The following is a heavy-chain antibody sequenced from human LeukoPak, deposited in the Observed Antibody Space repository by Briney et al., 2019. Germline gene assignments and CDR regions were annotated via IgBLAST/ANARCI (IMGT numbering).Heavy chain of an antibody. V-gene: IGHV3-33*01. CDR3: ARSTSSEYDIYHFDY. CDR2: IWYDGNNK. CDR1: GFTFSSYG. D-gene: IGHD3-9*01. Sequence: GRSLRLSCAASGFTFSSYGMHWVRQAPGKGLEWVAVIWYDGNNKYYADSVKGRFTISRDNSKNTLYLQMNSLRAEDTAVYYCARSTSSEYDIYHFDYWGQGTLVTASS. J-gene: IGHJ4*02.